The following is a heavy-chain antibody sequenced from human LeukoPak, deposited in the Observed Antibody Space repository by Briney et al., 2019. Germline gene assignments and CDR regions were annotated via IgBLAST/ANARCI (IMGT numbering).Heavy chain of an antibody. CDR2: VYSGGST. Sequence: PGGSLRLSCAASGFSVSGNYVSWVRQAPGKGLEWVSIVYSGGSTYYADSVKGRFTISRDTSKNTVYLQMNSLRAEDTAVYYCARGLRTLFYFEFWGQGTLVTVAS. V-gene: IGHV3-66*01. CDR3: ARGLRTLFYFEF. CDR1: GFSVSGNY. J-gene: IGHJ4*02.